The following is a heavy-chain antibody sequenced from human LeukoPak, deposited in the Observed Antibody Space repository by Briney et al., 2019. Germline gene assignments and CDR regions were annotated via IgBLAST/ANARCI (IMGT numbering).Heavy chain of an antibody. Sequence: SQTLSLTCVVSGGSISSGGYSWNWIRQPPGKGLEWIGYIYHSGSTYYNPSLKSRVTLSLDRSKNQFSLKLSSVTAADTAVYYCATCRDEFGDYGFTSWGQGTLVTVSS. CDR1: GGSISSGGYS. D-gene: IGHD4-17*01. CDR2: IYHSGST. CDR3: ATCRDEFGDYGFTS. V-gene: IGHV4-30-2*01. J-gene: IGHJ5*02.